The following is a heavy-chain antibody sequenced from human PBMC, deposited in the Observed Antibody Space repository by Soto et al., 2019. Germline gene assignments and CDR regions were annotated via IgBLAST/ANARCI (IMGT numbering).Heavy chain of an antibody. D-gene: IGHD3-10*01. CDR3: ARTMVRGVMTLQHYYYMDV. V-gene: IGHV1-69*02. CDR2: IIPILGIA. CDR1: GGTFSSYT. J-gene: IGHJ6*03. Sequence: SVKVSCKASGGTFSSYTISWVRQAPGQGLEWMGRIIPILGIANYAQKFQGRVTITADKSTSTAYMELNSLRAEDTAVYYCARTMVRGVMTLQHYYYMDVWGKGTTVTVSS.